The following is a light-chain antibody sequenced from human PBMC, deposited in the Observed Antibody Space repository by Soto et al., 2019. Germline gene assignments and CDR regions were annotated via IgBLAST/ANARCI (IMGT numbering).Light chain of an antibody. CDR1: GSNIGAGYE. CDR2: SNN. V-gene: IGLV1-40*01. J-gene: IGLJ2*01. Sequence: QSVLTQPPSVSGAPGQRVSISCTGSGSNIGAGYEVQWYQQLPGTAPKLLITSNNKRPSGVPDRFSGSASDTSASLAITGLQAEDESDYYGQSYDSILSGSVVFGGGTKLTVL. CDR3: QSYDSILSGSVV.